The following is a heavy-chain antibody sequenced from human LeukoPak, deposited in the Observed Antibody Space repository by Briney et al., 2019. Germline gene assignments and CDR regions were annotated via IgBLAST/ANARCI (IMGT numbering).Heavy chain of an antibody. J-gene: IGHJ4*02. Sequence: SETLSLTCTVSGGSISSYYWSWIRQPPGKGLEWIGYIYYSGSTNYNPSLKSRVTISVDTSKNQFSLKLSSVTAADTAVYYCAKGKQWLVLDCPDYWGQGTLITVSS. CDR2: IYYSGST. CDR1: GGSISSYY. V-gene: IGHV4-59*01. D-gene: IGHD6-19*01. CDR3: AKGKQWLVLDCPDY.